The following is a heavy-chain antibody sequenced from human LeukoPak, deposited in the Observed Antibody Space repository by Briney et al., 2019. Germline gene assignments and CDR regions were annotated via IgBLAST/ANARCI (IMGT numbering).Heavy chain of an antibody. CDR3: ASQCSGGSCYSNWFDP. CDR1: GGSISSSSYY. Sequence: SETLSLTCTVSGGSISSSSYYWGWIRQPPGKGLEWIGSIYYSGSTYYNPSLKSRVTISVDTSKNQFSLKLSSVTAADTAVYYCASQCSGGSCYSNWFDPWGQGTLVTVSS. V-gene: IGHV4-39*01. D-gene: IGHD2-15*01. CDR2: IYYSGST. J-gene: IGHJ5*02.